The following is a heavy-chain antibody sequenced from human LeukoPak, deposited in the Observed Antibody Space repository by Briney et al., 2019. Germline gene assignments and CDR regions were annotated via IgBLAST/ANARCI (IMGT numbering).Heavy chain of an antibody. CDR2: MNPNSGNT. CDR3: PRAKSSSWYRIIDY. Sequence: ASVKVSCKSSGYTFTSYDINWVWQAPGQGLELMGLMNPNSGNTGYAQKFHDRVTITRNTSISTPYMELISLRSDDTAVYSCPRAKSSSWYRIIDYWGQGTLVTVSS. D-gene: IGHD6-13*01. J-gene: IGHJ4*02. CDR1: GYTFTSYD. V-gene: IGHV1-8*01.